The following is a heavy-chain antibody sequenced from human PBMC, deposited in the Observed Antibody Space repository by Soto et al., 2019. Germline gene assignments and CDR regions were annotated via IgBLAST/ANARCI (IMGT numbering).Heavy chain of an antibody. J-gene: IGHJ4*02. CDR2: MNPNTGNT. D-gene: IGHD5-12*01. CDR1: GYSFTDYD. Sequence: WASVKVSCKASGYSFTDYDINWVRQATGQGLEWMGWMNPNTGNTRYAQKFQGRFIMTRDTSISTAYMELGSLRSEDTAVYYCARGKLATLTDFWGQGTLVTVSS. V-gene: IGHV1-8*01. CDR3: ARGKLATLTDF.